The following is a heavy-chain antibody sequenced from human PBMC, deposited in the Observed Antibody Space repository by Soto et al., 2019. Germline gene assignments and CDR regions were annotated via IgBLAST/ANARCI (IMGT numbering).Heavy chain of an antibody. CDR1: GGSIISSSYY. J-gene: IGHJ3*02. Sequence: PSESLSVTGTVSGGSIISSSYYWGWILQPPGKGLEWIGSIYYSGSTYYNPSLKSRVTISVDTSKNQFSLKLSSVTAADTAVYYCASSYYDFWSGYYGGAFDIWGQGTMVTVSS. CDR2: IYYSGST. CDR3: ASSYYDFWSGYYGGAFDI. D-gene: IGHD3-3*01. V-gene: IGHV4-39*01.